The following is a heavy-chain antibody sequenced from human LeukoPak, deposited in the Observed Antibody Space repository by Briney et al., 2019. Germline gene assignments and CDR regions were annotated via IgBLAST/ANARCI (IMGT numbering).Heavy chain of an antibody. Sequence: PGRSLRLSCAASGFTFSSYAMHWVRQAPGKGLEWVAVISYDGSNKYYADPVKGRFTISRDNSKNTLYLQMNSLRAEDTAVYYCARIVVVAAAGFDYWGQGTLVTVSS. CDR2: ISYDGSNK. CDR3: ARIVVVAAAGFDY. CDR1: GFTFSSYA. V-gene: IGHV3-30-3*01. D-gene: IGHD2-15*01. J-gene: IGHJ4*02.